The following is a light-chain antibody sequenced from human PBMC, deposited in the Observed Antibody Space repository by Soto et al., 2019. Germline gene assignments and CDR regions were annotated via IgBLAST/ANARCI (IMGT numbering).Light chain of an antibody. Sequence: ETIMTQFPATLSMSPGERATLSCRASQSVGTNLAWYQQKPGQAPRLLLYGVSTRATGIPARFSGSGSGTQFTLAISSLQSEDFAVYYCQQYNNWPPNTFGQGTRLEIK. CDR3: QQYNNWPPNT. CDR2: GVS. V-gene: IGKV3-15*01. J-gene: IGKJ5*01. CDR1: QSVGTN.